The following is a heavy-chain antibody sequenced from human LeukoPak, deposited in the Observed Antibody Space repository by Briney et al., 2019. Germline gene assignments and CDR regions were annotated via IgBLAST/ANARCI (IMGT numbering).Heavy chain of an antibody. D-gene: IGHD1-7*01. CDR3: ARTEGRNYPFDY. Sequence: PGESLRLSCAASGFTFSTYSMNWVRQAPGKGLEWVSSISSSSNYIDYADSVKGRFTISRDNAKNSLYLQMNSLRAEDTAVYYCARTEGRNYPFDYWGQGTLVTVSS. CDR2: ISSSSNYI. J-gene: IGHJ4*02. CDR1: GFTFSTYS. V-gene: IGHV3-21*01.